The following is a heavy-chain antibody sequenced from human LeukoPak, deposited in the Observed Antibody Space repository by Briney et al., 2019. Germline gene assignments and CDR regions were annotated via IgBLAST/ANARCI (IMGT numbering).Heavy chain of an antibody. CDR2: IKEDGSEK. V-gene: IGHV3-7*03. D-gene: IGHD6-19*01. CDR1: GFTFSSYW. J-gene: IGHJ6*02. CDR3: ARAGYSSGWYRGKYYYYGMDV. Sequence: GGSLRLSCAATGFTFSSYWMTWVRQAPGKGLEWVANIKEDGSEKYYVDSVKGRITISRDNAKNSLYLQMNSLRAEDTAVYYCARAGYSSGWYRGKYYYYGMDVWGQGTTVTVSS.